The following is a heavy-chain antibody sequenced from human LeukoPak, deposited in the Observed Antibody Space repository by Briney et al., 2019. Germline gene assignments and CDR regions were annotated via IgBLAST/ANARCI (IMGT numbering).Heavy chain of an antibody. J-gene: IGHJ6*04. Sequence: SETLSLTCTVSGGSVNNGGYFWNWTRQSPGKGLEWLGYVYSSGSPNYNPSLRSRVSMSVDTSKNQFSLKLSSVTAADTAVYYCASVSVSSAGYHFYYYGMDVWGKGTTVIVSS. CDR3: ASVSVSSAGYHFYYYGMDV. D-gene: IGHD6-25*01. CDR2: VYSSGSP. CDR1: GGSVNNGGYF. V-gene: IGHV4-61*08.